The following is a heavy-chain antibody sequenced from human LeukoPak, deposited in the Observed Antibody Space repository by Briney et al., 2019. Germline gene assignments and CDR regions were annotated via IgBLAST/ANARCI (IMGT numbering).Heavy chain of an antibody. CDR1: GFTFSSYG. CDR2: IWYDGSNK. V-gene: IGHV3-33*01. J-gene: IGHJ6*02. D-gene: IGHD2-21*01. CDR3: ARAQTNSDGMDV. Sequence: GGSLRLSCAASGFTFSSYGMHWVRQAPGKGLEWVAVIWYDGSNKYYADSVKGRFTISRDNSKNTLYLQMNSLRAEDTAVYHCARAQTNSDGMDVWGQGTTVTVSS.